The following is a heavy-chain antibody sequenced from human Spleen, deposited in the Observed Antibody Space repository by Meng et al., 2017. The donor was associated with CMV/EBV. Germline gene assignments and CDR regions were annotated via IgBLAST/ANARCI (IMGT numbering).Heavy chain of an antibody. D-gene: IGHD2-2*01. Sequence: GGSLRLSCAASGFTVSSNYMSWVRQAPGKGLEWVSVIYSGGSTYYADSVKGRFTISRDNSKNTLYLQMNSLRAEDTAVYYCARDREYQRGRDYYYGMDVWGQGTTVTVSS. CDR3: ARDREYQRGRDYYYGMDV. V-gene: IGHV3-53*01. J-gene: IGHJ6*02. CDR2: IYSGGST. CDR1: GFTVSSNY.